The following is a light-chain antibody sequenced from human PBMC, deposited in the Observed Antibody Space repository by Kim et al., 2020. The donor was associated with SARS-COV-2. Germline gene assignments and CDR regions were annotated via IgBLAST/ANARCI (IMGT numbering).Light chain of an antibody. V-gene: IGLV3-1*01. CDR2: QDS. CDR3: QAWDSSWV. J-gene: IGLJ3*02. Sequence: SLSPAQTACITCSGDKLGDTYACWYQQKPGPSPVLVIYQDSKRPSGIPERFSGSNSGNTATLTISGTQAMDEADYYCQAWDSSWVFGGGTQLTVL. CDR1: KLGDTY.